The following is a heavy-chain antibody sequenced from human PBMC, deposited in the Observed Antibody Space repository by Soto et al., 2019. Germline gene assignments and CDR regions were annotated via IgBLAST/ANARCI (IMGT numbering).Heavy chain of an antibody. D-gene: IGHD6-25*01. CDR1: GFTFSSYG. J-gene: IGHJ4*02. CDR2: ISYDGSNK. V-gene: IGHV3-30*18. Sequence: QVQLVESGGGVVQPGRSLRLSCAASGFTFSSYGMHWVRQVPGKGLEWVAVISYDGSNKYYADSVKGRFTISRDNSKNTLYLQMNSLRAEDTAVYYCAKDSGATWDYWGQGTLVTVSS. CDR3: AKDSGATWDY.